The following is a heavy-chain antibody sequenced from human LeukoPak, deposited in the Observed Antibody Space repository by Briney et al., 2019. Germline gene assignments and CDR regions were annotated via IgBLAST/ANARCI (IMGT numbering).Heavy chain of an antibody. D-gene: IGHD1-26*01. CDR2: IKSKTDGGTT. V-gene: IGHV3-15*01. J-gene: IGHJ6*03. Sequence: PGGSLRLSCAPSGFTFSNAWMSWVRQAPGKGLEWVGRIKSKTDGGTTDYAAPVKGRFTISRDDSKNTLYLQMNSLKTEDTAVYYCTTDLPRAFSGSYFYYYYMDVWGKGTTVTISS. CDR3: TTDLPRAFSGSYFYYYYMDV. CDR1: GFTFSNAW.